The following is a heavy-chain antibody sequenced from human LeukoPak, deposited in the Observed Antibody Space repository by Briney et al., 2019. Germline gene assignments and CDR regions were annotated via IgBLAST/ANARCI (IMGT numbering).Heavy chain of an antibody. CDR3: TKDRDLEWFNWFAP. Sequence: PGGSLRLSCAASGFTFSSYWMHWVRQAPGKGLVWVSRINSNGRSTNYADSVKGRFTISRDNAKNTLYLQMNRLRAEDTAVYYCTKDRDLEWFNWFAPGGKGPLATVSS. V-gene: IGHV3-74*01. CDR1: GFTFSSYW. CDR2: INSNGRST. J-gene: IGHJ5*02. D-gene: IGHD3-3*01.